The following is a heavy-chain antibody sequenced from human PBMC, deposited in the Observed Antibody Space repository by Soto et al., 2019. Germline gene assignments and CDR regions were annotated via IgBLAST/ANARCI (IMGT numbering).Heavy chain of an antibody. J-gene: IGHJ6*02. V-gene: IGHV4-59*01. CDR1: GGSISSYY. CDR2: IYYSGST. D-gene: IGHD6-13*01. Sequence: PSETLSLTCTVSGGSISSYYWSWIRQPPGKGLEWIGYIYYSGSTNYNPSLKSRVTISVDTSKNQFSLKLSSVTAADTAVYYCARVFLGAAAGNYYGMDVWGQGTTVTVSS. CDR3: ARVFLGAAAGNYYGMDV.